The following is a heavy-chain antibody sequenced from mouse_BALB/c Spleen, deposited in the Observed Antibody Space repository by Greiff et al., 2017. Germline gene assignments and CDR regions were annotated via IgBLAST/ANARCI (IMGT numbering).Heavy chain of an antibody. J-gene: IGHJ4*01. CDR3: LFMDY. CDR2: IRLKSNNYAT. CDR1: GFTFSNYW. V-gene: IGHV6-6*02. Sequence: EVKLEESGGGLVQPGGSMKLSCVASGFTFSNYWMNWVRQSPEKGLEWVAEIRLKSNNYATHYAESVKGRFTISRDDSKSSVYLQMNNLRAEDTGIYYCLFMDYWGQGTSVTVSS.